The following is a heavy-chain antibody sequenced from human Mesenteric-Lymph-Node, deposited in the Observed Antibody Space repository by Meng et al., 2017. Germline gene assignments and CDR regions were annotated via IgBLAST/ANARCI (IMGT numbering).Heavy chain of an antibody. Sequence: GGSLRLSCAASGFTFSSYWMSWVRQAPGKGLEWVANIKQDGSEKYYVDSVKGRFTISRDNAKNSLYLQMNSLGAEDTAVYYCARDLFRKSSGYDSGYWGQGTLVTVSS. CDR3: ARDLFRKSSGYDSGY. V-gene: IGHV3-7*01. CDR2: IKQDGSEK. J-gene: IGHJ4*02. CDR1: GFTFSSYW. D-gene: IGHD5-12*01.